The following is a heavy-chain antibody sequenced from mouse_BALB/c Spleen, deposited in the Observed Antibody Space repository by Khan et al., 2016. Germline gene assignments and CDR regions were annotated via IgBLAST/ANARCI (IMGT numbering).Heavy chain of an antibody. V-gene: IGHV9-3-1*01. CDR2: MNTYTGEP. CDR3: ARDYDYDGDWYFDV. Sequence: QIQLVQSGPELKKPGETVKISCKASGYTFTNYGMNWVKQAPGEGLKWMGWMNTYTGEPTYADDFKGRFAFSLKTSARTAYLQINSLENEDTAKYFCARDYDYDGDWYFDVWGAETTVTVSS. J-gene: IGHJ1*01. CDR1: GYTFTNYG. D-gene: IGHD2-4*01.